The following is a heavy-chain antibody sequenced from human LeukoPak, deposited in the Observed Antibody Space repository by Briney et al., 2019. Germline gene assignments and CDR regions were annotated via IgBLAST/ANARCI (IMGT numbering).Heavy chain of an antibody. CDR1: GYSFVSYW. D-gene: IGHD2-2*01. V-gene: IGHV5-51*01. CDR3: ARVEDIVVVPAAYSDNWFDP. Sequence: GESLKISCKGSGYSFVSYWIGWVRQMPGKGLEWMGIIYPGDSDTRYSPSFQGQVTISADKSISTAYLQWSSLKASDTAMYYCARVEDIVVVPAAYSDNWFDPWGQGTLVTVSS. J-gene: IGHJ5*02. CDR2: IYPGDSDT.